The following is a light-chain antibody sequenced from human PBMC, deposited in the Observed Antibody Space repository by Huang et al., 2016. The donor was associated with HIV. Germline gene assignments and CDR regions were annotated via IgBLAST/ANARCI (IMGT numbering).Light chain of an antibody. Sequence: IQITQSPSSLSASVGDKVTITCRTSQFINTYLNWYQQKPGAAPKVLIHGASNLEGGVQSRFNGTGTGTDCTLNISGLRAEGFGTYYCEQSYSCLTFRGGTKV. V-gene: IGKV1-39*01. J-gene: IGKJ4*02. CDR1: QFINTY. CDR2: GAS. CDR3: EQSYSCLT.